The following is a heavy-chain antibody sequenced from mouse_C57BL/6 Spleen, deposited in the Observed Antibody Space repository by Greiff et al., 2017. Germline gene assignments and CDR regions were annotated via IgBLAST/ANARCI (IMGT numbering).Heavy chain of an antibody. Sequence: QVQLKESGAELVRPGASVTLSCKASGYTFTDYEMHWVKQTPVHGLEWIGAIDPETGGTAYNQKFKGKAILTADKSSSTAYMELRSLTSEDSAVYYCTRPPIYDGYYCDYWGQGTTLTVSS. CDR3: TRPPIYDGYYCDY. CDR1: GYTFTDYE. D-gene: IGHD2-3*01. CDR2: IDPETGGT. J-gene: IGHJ2*01. V-gene: IGHV1-15*01.